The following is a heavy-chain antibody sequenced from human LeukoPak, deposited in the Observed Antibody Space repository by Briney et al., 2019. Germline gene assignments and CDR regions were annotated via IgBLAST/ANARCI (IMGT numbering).Heavy chain of an antibody. D-gene: IGHD2-2*01. CDR2: IWYDGSNK. CDR1: GFTFSSHG. Sequence: GGSLRLSCAASGFTFSSHGMHWVRQAPGKGLEWVAVIWYDGSNKYYADSVKGRFTISRDNSKNTLYLQMNSLRAEDTAVYYCARDHSAVVPAAIRIHCGMDVWGQGTTVTVSS. CDR3: ARDHSAVVPAAIRIHCGMDV. V-gene: IGHV3-33*01. J-gene: IGHJ6*02.